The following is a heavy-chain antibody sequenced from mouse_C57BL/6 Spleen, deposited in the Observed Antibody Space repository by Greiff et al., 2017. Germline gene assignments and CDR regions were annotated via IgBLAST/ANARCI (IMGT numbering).Heavy chain of an antibody. CDR1: GYSITSGYD. CDR3: ASDYYGSSSFDV. D-gene: IGHD1-1*01. Sequence: EVQVVESGPGMVKPSQSLSLTCTVTGYSITSGYDWHWIRHFPGNKLEWMGYISYSGSTNYNPSLKSRISITHDTSKNHFFLKLNSVTTEDTATYYCASDYYGSSSFDVWGTGTTVTVSS. J-gene: IGHJ1*03. CDR2: ISYSGST. V-gene: IGHV3-1*01.